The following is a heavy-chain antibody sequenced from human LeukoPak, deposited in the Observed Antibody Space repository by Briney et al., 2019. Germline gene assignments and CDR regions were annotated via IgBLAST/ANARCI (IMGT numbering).Heavy chain of an antibody. CDR1: GYTFTSNY. D-gene: IGHD1-26*01. CDR3: ARDRPVGADNWFDP. J-gene: IGHJ5*02. Sequence: ASVKVSCKAFGYTFTSNYMHWVRQAPGQGLEWMGWINPNSGGTNYAQKFQGRVTMTRDTSISTAYMELSRLRSDDTAVYYCARDRPVGADNWFDPGAREPWSPSPQ. CDR2: INPNSGGT. V-gene: IGHV1-2*02.